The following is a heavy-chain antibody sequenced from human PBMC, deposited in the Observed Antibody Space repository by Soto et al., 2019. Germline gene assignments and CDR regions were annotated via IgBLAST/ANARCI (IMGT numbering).Heavy chain of an antibody. V-gene: IGHV3-30*03. CDR1: EFTFSNYA. Sequence: QVQLVESGGGVVQPGGSLRLSCAASEFTFSNYAMHWVRQPPGKGLQWVAVISYDGNNKYYADSVEGRFTISRDNSKNTVYLQMNSLRLEDTAVYYCARAPSYSDSYVDYWGQGTLGTVSS. J-gene: IGHJ4*02. D-gene: IGHD4-17*01. CDR2: ISYDGNNK. CDR3: ARAPSYSDSYVDY.